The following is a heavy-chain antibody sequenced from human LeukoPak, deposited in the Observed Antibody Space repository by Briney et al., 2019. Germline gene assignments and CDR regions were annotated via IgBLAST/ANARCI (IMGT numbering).Heavy chain of an antibody. J-gene: IGHJ4*02. CDR2: INPNSGGT. CDR3: ARDLAHRYSSGYYYFDY. Sequence: ASVKVSCKASGYTFTGYYMHWVRQAPGQGLEWMGWINPNSGGTNYAQKFQGRVTMTRDTSISTAYMELSSLRSEDTAVYYCARDLAHRYSSGYYYFDYWGQGTLVTVSS. D-gene: IGHD3-22*01. CDR1: GYTFTGYY. V-gene: IGHV1-2*02.